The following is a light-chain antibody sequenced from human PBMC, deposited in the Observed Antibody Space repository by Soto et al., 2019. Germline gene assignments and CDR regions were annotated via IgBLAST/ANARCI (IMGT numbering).Light chain of an antibody. CDR3: QHYGSSPFT. V-gene: IGKV3-20*01. CDR1: QSVSSSY. J-gene: IGKJ3*01. Sequence: EIVMTQSPATLSVSQGERATLSCRASQSVSSSYLAWYQQKPGQAPRLLIYGASSRATGIPDRFSGSGSGTDFTLTISRLEPEDFAVYYCQHYGSSPFTFGPGTKVDL. CDR2: GAS.